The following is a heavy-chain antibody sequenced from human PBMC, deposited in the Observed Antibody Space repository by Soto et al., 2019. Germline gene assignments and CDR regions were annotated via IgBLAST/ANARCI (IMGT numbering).Heavy chain of an antibody. CDR1: GYTLTDYY. V-gene: IGHV1-2*02. CDR2: INPKSGDT. Sequence: ASVKVSCKASGYTLTDYYLHWVRQAPGQGLEWMGWINPKSGDTNYAQKFQDRVTMTRDTSTSTAYMELSRLRFDDTAVYYCARDMQGWGGYWGQGXLVTVYS. J-gene: IGHJ4*02. CDR3: ARDMQGWGGY. D-gene: IGHD3-16*01.